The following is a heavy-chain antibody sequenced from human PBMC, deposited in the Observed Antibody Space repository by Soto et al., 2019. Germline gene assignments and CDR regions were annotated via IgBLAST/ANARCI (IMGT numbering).Heavy chain of an antibody. D-gene: IGHD1-20*01. CDR1: RSTFDDYA. V-gene: IGHV3-9*01. Sequence: EVRLVESGGGLVQPGRSLRLSCIASRSTFDDYAMYWVRQAPGKGLEWVSTISWNSDHVDYADSVKGRFTVSRDNAKNSLYLQMNSLRVEDTALYYCAKRHNTSPALDYWGQGTLVTVSS. J-gene: IGHJ4*02. CDR3: AKRHNTSPALDY. CDR2: ISWNSDHV.